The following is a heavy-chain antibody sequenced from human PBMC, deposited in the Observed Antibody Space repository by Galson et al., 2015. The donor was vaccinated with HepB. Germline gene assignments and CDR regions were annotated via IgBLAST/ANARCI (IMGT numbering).Heavy chain of an antibody. CDR3: AGTYYYDSSGYRYNWFDP. CDR1: GYTFTSYA. J-gene: IGHJ5*02. V-gene: IGHV1-3*01. D-gene: IGHD3-22*01. CDR2: INAGNGNT. Sequence: SVKVSCKASGYTFTSYAMHWVRQAPGQRLEWMGWINAGNGNTKYSQKFQGRVTITRDTSASTAYMELSSLRSVDTAVYYCAGTYYYDSSGYRYNWFDPWGQGTLVTVSS.